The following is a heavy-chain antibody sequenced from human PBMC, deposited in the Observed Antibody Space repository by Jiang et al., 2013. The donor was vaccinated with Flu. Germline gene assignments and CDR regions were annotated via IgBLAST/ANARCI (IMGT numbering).Heavy chain of an antibody. CDR1: GGSISSSSYY. Sequence: GPGLVKPSETLSLTCTVSGGSISSSSYYWGWIRQPPGKGLEWIGSIYYSGSTYYNPSLKSRVTISVDTSKNQFSLKLSSVTAADTAVYYCARLTWGSGSYYLTYFDYWGQGTLVTVSS. CDR2: IYYSGST. J-gene: IGHJ4*02. V-gene: IGHV4-39*01. CDR3: ARLTWGSGSYYLTYFDY. D-gene: IGHD3-10*01.